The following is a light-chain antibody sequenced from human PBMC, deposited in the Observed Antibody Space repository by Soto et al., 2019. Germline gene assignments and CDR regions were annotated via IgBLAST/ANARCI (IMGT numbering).Light chain of an antibody. Sequence: QSVLTQPRSVSGSPGQSVTISCTGTSSDVGGYNYVSWYQQHPGKAPKLMIYDVSKRPSGVPDRFSGSKSGNTASLTISGLQAEDEADYYCCSYAGSYVVFGGGTKLT. CDR2: DVS. CDR3: CSYAGSYVV. V-gene: IGLV2-11*01. CDR1: SSDVGGYNY. J-gene: IGLJ2*01.